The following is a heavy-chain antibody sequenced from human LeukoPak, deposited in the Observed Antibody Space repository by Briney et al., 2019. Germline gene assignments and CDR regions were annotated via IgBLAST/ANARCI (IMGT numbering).Heavy chain of an antibody. J-gene: IGHJ6*03. CDR1: GGSFSGYY. CDR2: INHSGGT. D-gene: IGHD3-10*01. CDR3: ARGPWFGELGYYYYYMDV. V-gene: IGHV4-34*01. Sequence: PSETLSLTCAVYGGSFSGYYWSWIRQPPGKGLEWIGEINHSGGTNYSPSLESRVTILVDTSKNQFSLKLSSVTAAATAVYYCARGPWFGELGYYYYYMDVWGKGTTVTVSS.